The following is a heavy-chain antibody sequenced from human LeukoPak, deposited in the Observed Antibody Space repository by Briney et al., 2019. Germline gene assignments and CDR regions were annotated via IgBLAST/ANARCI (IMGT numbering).Heavy chain of an antibody. J-gene: IGHJ6*03. CDR3: AKVDSYYYMDV. CDR1: GGSIISNNYY. V-gene: IGHV4-39*07. Sequence: SETLSLTCKVSGGSIISNNYYWGWIRQPPGKGLEWIGSIYYSGSNYYNPSLTSRDTISVDTSKNQFSLKLSSVTAADTAVYYCAKVDSYYYMDVWGKGTTVTVSS. D-gene: IGHD3-22*01. CDR2: IYYSGSN.